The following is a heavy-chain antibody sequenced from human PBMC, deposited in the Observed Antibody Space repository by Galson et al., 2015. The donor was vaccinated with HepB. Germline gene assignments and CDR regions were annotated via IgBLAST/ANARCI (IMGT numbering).Heavy chain of an antibody. CDR3: ARDVWYAFEM. V-gene: IGHV1-18*01. CDR2: ISANSGNT. CDR1: GYTFTSNG. J-gene: IGHJ3*02. Sequence: SVKVSCKASGYTFTSNGISWVRQAPGQGLEWMGWISANSGNTNYAQKFQDRVTMTTETSTSTAYMELRSLTSDDTAVYYCARDVWYAFEMWGQGTTVTVSS. D-gene: IGHD3-16*01.